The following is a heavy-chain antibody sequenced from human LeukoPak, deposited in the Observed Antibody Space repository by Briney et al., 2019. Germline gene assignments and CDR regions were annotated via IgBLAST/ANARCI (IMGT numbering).Heavy chain of an antibody. CDR2: ISSSSSYI. V-gene: IGHV3-21*01. Sequence: GGSLRLSCAASGFTFSSYSMNWARQAPGKGLEWVSSISSSSSYIYYADSVKGRFTISRDNAKNSLYLQMNSLRAEDTAVYYCARTDSPVDGMDVWGQGTTVTVSS. CDR3: ARTDSPVDGMDV. D-gene: IGHD3-22*01. CDR1: GFTFSSYS. J-gene: IGHJ6*02.